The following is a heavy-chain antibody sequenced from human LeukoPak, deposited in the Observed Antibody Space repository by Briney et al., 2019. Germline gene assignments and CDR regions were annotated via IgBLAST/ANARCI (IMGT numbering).Heavy chain of an antibody. CDR1: GGTFITYA. CDR3: ARVLNPYYDSSRGVSFDY. Sequence: SVKVSCKASGGTFITYAISWVRQAPGQGLEWMGGIIPIFGTANYAQKFQGRVTITADESTSTAYMELSSLRSEDTAVYYCARVLNPYYDSSRGVSFDYWGQGTLVTVSS. CDR2: IIPIFGTA. J-gene: IGHJ4*02. D-gene: IGHD3-22*01. V-gene: IGHV1-69*13.